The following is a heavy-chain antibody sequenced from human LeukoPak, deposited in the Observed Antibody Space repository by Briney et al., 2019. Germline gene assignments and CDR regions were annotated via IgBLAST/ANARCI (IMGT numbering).Heavy chain of an antibody. CDR3: ARGGDNYYDARDDALHI. D-gene: IGHD3-22*01. CDR1: GYTFNSYY. CDR2: INPSGGST. J-gene: IGHJ3*02. V-gene: IGHV1-46*02. Sequence: ASVKVSCKASGYTFNSYYMYWVRQAPGQGLEWMGIINPSGGSTRYAQKFQGRLTMTRDMSTNTVYMELIRLRSEDTAVYFCARGGDNYYDARDDALHIWGQGTTVSVSS.